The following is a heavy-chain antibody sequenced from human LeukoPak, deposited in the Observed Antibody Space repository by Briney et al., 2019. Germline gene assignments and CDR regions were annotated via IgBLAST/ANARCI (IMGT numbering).Heavy chain of an antibody. CDR3: AREVGELSFDY. J-gene: IGHJ4*02. CDR2: IYTSGST. V-gene: IGHV4-4*07. CDR1: GGSFSGYY. D-gene: IGHD3-10*01. Sequence: PSETLSLTCAVYGGSFSGYYWSWIRQPAGKGLEWIGRIYTSGSTNYNPSLKSRVTMSVDTSKNQFSLKLSSVTAADTAVYYCAREVGELSFDYWGQGTLVTVSS.